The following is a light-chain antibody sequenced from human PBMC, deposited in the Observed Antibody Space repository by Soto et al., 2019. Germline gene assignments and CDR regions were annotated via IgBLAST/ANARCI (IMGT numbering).Light chain of an antibody. CDR1: QVISNY. CDR2: AAS. Sequence: DIQMTQSPSSLSASVGDRVTITCRASQVISNYLAWYQQKPGKVPKLLIYAASTLQSGVPSRFSGSGSGTDFTLTISSLQPEDDATYYCQKYNSAPWTFGQGTKVEIK. J-gene: IGKJ1*01. CDR3: QKYNSAPWT. V-gene: IGKV1-27*01.